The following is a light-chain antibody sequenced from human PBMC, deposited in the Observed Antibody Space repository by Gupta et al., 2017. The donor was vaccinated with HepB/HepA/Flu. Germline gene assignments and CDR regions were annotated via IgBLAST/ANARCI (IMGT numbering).Light chain of an antibody. CDR2: HDS. CDR1: RLGERL. Sequence: DLTHIPSVSASSGQTVSITCSGDRLGERLAAWYQQKPGQSPVLVIYHDSKRPSGIPERFSGSNSGNTATLXIXGTQTMXEDDYFCQAWDSITVAFGGGTKLTVL. CDR3: QAWDSITVA. J-gene: IGLJ2*01. V-gene: IGLV3-1*01.